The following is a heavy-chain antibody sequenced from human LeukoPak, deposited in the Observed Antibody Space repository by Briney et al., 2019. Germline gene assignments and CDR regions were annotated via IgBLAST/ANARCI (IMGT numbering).Heavy chain of an antibody. J-gene: IGHJ5*02. CDR1: GGSFSGDF. CDR2: INHGGST. V-gene: IGHV4-34*01. Sequence: SETLSLTCAVYGGSFSGDFWSWIRQSPGKGLEWIGEINHGGSTTYNPSLQSRVTMSVDTPKNQFSLKLSSVTAADTAVYYCARLPMVRGVPNWFDPWGQGTLVTVSS. D-gene: IGHD3-10*01. CDR3: ARLPMVRGVPNWFDP.